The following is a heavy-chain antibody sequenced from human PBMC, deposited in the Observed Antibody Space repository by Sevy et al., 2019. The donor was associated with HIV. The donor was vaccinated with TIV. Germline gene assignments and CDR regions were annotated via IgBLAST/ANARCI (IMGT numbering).Heavy chain of an antibody. Sequence: GGSLRLSCAASGFTLSDYYMSWIRQAPGKGLEWVSYISGSGRTIYYADSVKGRFTISRDNAKNSLSLQMNSLRAEDTAVYFCATDHVKDGDLGDYYYYAMDVWGQGTTVTVSS. CDR3: ATDHVKDGDLGDYYYYAMDV. V-gene: IGHV3-11*01. J-gene: IGHJ6*02. CDR1: GFTLSDYY. CDR2: ISGSGRTI. D-gene: IGHD4-17*01.